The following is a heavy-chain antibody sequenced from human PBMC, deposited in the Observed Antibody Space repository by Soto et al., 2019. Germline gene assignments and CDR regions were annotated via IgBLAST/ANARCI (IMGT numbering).Heavy chain of an antibody. Sequence: QAPGQGLEWMGWISAYNGNTNYAQKLQGRVTMTTDTSTSTAYMELRSLRSDDTAVYYCARDRPGDFWSGYLAIESYYYYGMDVWSQGTTVTVSS. V-gene: IGHV1-18*01. D-gene: IGHD3-3*01. CDR2: ISAYNGNT. CDR3: ARDRPGDFWSGYLAIESYYYYGMDV. J-gene: IGHJ6*02.